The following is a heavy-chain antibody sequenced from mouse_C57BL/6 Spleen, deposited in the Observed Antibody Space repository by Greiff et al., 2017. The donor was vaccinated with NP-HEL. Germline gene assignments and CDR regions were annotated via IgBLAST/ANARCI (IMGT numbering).Heavy chain of an antibody. CDR3: AEDAVYYGFDY. D-gene: IGHD1-1*01. CDR1: GYTFTSYW. CDR2: IYPGNSDT. Sequence: VQLQQSGTVLARPGASVKMSCKTSGYTFTSYWMHWVKQRPGQGLEWIGAIYPGNSDTSYNQKFKGKAKLTAVTSASTAYIELSSLTNEDSAVYYCAEDAVYYGFDYWGQGTTLTVSS. V-gene: IGHV1-5*01. J-gene: IGHJ2*01.